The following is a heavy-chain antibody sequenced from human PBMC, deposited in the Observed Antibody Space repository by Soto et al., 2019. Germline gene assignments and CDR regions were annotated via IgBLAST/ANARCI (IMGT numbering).Heavy chain of an antibody. Sequence: QAQLVQSGAEVKKPGSSVKVSCKASGGTFSSYAISWVRQAPGQGLEWMGGIIPIFGTATYAQKFQGRVTITAYESTSTAYMELRSLRSDDTAVYYCAREADNIVEYAFDSWGKGTMVTVSS. J-gene: IGHJ3*02. D-gene: IGHD2-2*01. CDR3: AREADNIVEYAFDS. CDR1: GGTFSSYA. V-gene: IGHV1-69*01. CDR2: IIPIFGTA.